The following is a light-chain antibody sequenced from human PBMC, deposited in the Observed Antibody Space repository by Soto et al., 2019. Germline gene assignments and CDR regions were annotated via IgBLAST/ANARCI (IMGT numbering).Light chain of an antibody. CDR1: QSIGRF. V-gene: IGKV1-39*01. J-gene: IGKJ5*01. CDR3: KQSYSPPPIT. Sequence: DIQMTQSPSSLSASVGDRVTITCRASQSIGRFLNWSQQKPWKAPALLIFAASSLQSGVPSRFSGSGYGTDFTLTISGLQPEDFATYYCKQSYSPPPITFGQGKRLQSK. CDR2: AAS.